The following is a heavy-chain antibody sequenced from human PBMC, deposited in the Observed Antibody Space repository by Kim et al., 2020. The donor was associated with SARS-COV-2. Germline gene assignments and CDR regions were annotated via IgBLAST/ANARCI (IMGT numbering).Heavy chain of an antibody. D-gene: IGHD6-13*01. CDR2: IYYSGST. Sequence: SETLSLTCTVSGGSISSSSYYWGWIRQPPGKGLEWIGSIYYSGSTYYNPSLKSRVTISVDTSKNQFSLKLSSVTAADTAVYYCARPAGYSSSWYYFDYWGQGTLVTVSS. J-gene: IGHJ4*02. V-gene: IGHV4-39*01. CDR3: ARPAGYSSSWYYFDY. CDR1: GGSISSSSYY.